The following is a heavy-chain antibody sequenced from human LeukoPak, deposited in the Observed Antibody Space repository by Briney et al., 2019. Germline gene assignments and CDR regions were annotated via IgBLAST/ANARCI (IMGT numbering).Heavy chain of an antibody. CDR2: VNSDESST. CDR3: ASDDSYAFDI. CDR1: GFTFSSRC. V-gene: IGHV3-74*01. J-gene: IGHJ3*02. Sequence: GGSLRLSCAASGFTFSSRCMHCVRQAPGKGLVWVSHVNSDESSTNYADSVKGRFTISRDNTKNTLYLQMNSLRAEDTAVYYCASDDSYAFDIWGQGTMVTVSS. D-gene: IGHD2-21*01.